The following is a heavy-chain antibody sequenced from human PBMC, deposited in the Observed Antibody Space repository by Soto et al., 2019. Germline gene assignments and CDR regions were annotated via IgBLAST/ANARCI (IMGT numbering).Heavy chain of an antibody. CDR2: IYYSGST. CDR1: GGSISSGDYY. V-gene: IGHV4-30-4*01. CDR3: ARDRSSGFYDY. D-gene: IGHD3-22*01. J-gene: IGHJ4*02. Sequence: SETLSLTCTVSGGSISSGDYYGSWIRQPPGKGLEWIGYIYYSGSTYYNPSLKSRVTISVDTSKNQFSLKLSSVTAADTAVYYCARDRSSGFYDYWGQGTLVTVSS.